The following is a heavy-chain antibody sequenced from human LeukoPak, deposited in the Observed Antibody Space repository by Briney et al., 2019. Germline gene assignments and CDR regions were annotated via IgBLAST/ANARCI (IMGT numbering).Heavy chain of an antibody. D-gene: IGHD1-26*01. J-gene: IGHJ4*02. CDR1: GYTFTSYA. V-gene: IGHV1-3*01. Sequence: ASVKVSCKASGYTFTSYAMHWVRQAPGQRLEWMGWINAGNGNTKYSQKSQGRVTITRDTSASTAYMELSSLRSEDTAVYYCARDYSGSYYRNTFDYWGQGTLVTVSS. CDR3: ARDYSGSYYRNTFDY. CDR2: INAGNGNT.